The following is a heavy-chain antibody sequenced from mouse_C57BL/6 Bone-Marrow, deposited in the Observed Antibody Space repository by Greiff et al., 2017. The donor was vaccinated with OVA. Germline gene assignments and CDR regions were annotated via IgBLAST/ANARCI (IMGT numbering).Heavy chain of an antibody. D-gene: IGHD2-5*01. CDR3: TKGYSNYYAMDY. Sequence: QVQLKESGAELVRPGASVTLSCKASGYTFTDSEMHWVKQTPVHGLEWIGAIDPETGGTAYNQQFKGKAILTADKSSSTAYMELRRLTSEDSAVYYCTKGYSNYYAMDYWGQGTSVTVSS. V-gene: IGHV1-15*01. J-gene: IGHJ4*01. CDR2: IDPETGGT. CDR1: GYTFTDSE.